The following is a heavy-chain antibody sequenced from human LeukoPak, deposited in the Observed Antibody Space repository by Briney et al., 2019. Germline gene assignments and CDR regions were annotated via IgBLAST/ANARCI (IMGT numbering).Heavy chain of an antibody. Sequence: GASVKVSRKASGYTFTSYGISWVRQAPGQGLEWMGWISAYNGNTNYAQKLQGRVTMTTDTSTSTAYMELRSLRSDDTAVYYCASTGYCSGGSCPYYYYGMDVWGQGTTVTVSS. J-gene: IGHJ6*02. D-gene: IGHD2-15*01. CDR1: GYTFTSYG. CDR3: ASTGYCSGGSCPYYYYGMDV. CDR2: ISAYNGNT. V-gene: IGHV1-18*01.